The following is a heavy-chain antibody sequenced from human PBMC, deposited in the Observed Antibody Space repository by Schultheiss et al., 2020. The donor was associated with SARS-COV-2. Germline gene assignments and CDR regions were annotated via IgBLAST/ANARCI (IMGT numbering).Heavy chain of an antibody. CDR2: ISYDGSNK. J-gene: IGHJ6*02. CDR1: GFTFSSYG. CDR3: ARVRYGGNYYYYGMDV. V-gene: IGHV3-30*03. D-gene: IGHD4-17*01. Sequence: GESLKISCAASGFTFSSYGMHWVRQAPGKGLEWVAVISYDGSNKYYADSVKGRFTISRDNSKNTLYLQMNSLRAEDTAVYYCARVRYGGNYYYYGMDVWGQGTTVTVSS.